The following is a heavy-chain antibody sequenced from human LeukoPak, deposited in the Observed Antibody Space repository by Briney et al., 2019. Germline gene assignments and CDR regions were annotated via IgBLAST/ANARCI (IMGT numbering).Heavy chain of an antibody. V-gene: IGHV1-18*01. Sequence: ASVKVSCKASGYTFTSYGISWVRQAPGQGLEWMGWISAYNGNTNYAQKLQGRVTMTTDTTTSTAYMELRSLRSDDTAVHYCARDGFVVPAAIELDYWGQGTLVTVSS. J-gene: IGHJ4*02. CDR1: GYTFTSYG. CDR3: ARDGFVVPAAIELDY. D-gene: IGHD2-2*01. CDR2: ISAYNGNT.